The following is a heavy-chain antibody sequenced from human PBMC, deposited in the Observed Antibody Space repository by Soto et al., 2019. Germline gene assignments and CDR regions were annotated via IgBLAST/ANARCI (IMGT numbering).Heavy chain of an antibody. CDR3: AREVGKVGYSSSSCDY. CDR1: GYTFTGHY. J-gene: IGHJ4*02. CDR2: INPDNGGT. V-gene: IGHV1-2*02. D-gene: IGHD6-6*01. Sequence: QVQLVQSGAEVKKPGASVKVSCKASGYTFTGHYMYWVRQAFGQGLEWMGWINPDNGGTSYAQKFQGRVTMTTDTSISTAYMELSRLTSDGTAVYYCAREVGKVGYSSSSCDYWGQGSLVTVST.